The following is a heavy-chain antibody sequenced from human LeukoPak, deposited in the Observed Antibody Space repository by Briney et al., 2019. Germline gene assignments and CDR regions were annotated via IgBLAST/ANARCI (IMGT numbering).Heavy chain of an antibody. CDR2: IRSKNEGGTS. D-gene: IGHD2-15*01. J-gene: IGHJ5*02. CDR1: GFIFTNAW. CDR3: TKALDCSRATCDP. V-gene: IGHV3-15*01. Sequence: GGSLRLSCAASGFIFTNAWMSWVRRAPGKGLEWVGRIRSKNEGGTSDYAAPVKGRFTISRDDSKNTLYLEMRDLNTEDTAVYYCTKALDCSRATCDPWGQGTLVTVSS.